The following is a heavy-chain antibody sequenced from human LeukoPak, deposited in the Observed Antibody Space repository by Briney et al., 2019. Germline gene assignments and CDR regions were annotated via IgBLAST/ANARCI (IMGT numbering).Heavy chain of an antibody. CDR3: ARQIVSGSYYFDY. D-gene: IGHD1-26*01. Sequence: SETLSLTCTVSGGSISSYYWSWIRQPPGKGLEWIGYIYTSGSTNYNLSLKSRVTISVDTSKNQFSLKLSSVTAADTAVYYCARQIVSGSYYFDYWGQGTLVTVSS. J-gene: IGHJ4*02. CDR2: IYTSGST. V-gene: IGHV4-4*09. CDR1: GGSISSYY.